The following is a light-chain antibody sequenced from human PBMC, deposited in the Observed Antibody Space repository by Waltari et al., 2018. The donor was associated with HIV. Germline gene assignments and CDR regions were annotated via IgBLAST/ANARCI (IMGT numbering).Light chain of an antibody. J-gene: IGLJ3*02. V-gene: IGLV2-14*03. Sequence: QSALTQPASVSGSPGQSITISCTGSSSDVGGYNYVSWYQQHPGKAPILMLYDVSTRPSGVSDRFSGSKSGDTASLTISGLQAEDEADYYCESYTSTSVWVFGGGTRLTVL. CDR1: SSDVGGYNY. CDR3: ESYTSTSVWV. CDR2: DVS.